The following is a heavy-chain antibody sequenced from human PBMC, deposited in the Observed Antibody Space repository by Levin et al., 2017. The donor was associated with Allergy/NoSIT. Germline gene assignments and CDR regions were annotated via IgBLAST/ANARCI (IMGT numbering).Heavy chain of an antibody. J-gene: IGHJ4*02. CDR3: ATPYSSGWYAGWDY. Sequence: PSETLSLTCAVYGGSFSGYYWSWIRQPPGKGLEWIGEINHSGSTNYNPSLKSRVTISVDTSKNQFSLKLSSVTAADTAVYYCATPYSSGWYAGWDYWGQGTLVTVSS. D-gene: IGHD6-19*01. V-gene: IGHV4-34*01. CDR2: INHSGST. CDR1: GGSFSGYY.